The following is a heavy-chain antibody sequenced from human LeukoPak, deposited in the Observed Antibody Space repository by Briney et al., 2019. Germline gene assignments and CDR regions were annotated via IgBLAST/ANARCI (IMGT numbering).Heavy chain of an antibody. D-gene: IGHD4-17*01. CDR3: ARALVATISSTWTTVTTRGFDY. V-gene: IGHV3-7*01. CDR1: GFTFSSYW. CDR2: IKQDGSEK. J-gene: IGHJ4*02. Sequence: GGSLRLSCAASGFTFSSYWMSWVRQAPEKGLEWVANIKQDGSEKYYVDSVKGRFTISRDNAKNSLYLQMNSLRAEDTAVYYCARALVATISSTWTTVTTRGFDYWGQGTLVTVSS.